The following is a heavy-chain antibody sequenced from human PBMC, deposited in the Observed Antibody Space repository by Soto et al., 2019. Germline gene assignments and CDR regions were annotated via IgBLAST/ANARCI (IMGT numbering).Heavy chain of an antibody. D-gene: IGHD2-8*01. J-gene: IGHJ4*02. CDR3: ARVPTGKYGVWNY. Sequence: EEQLVESGGGLVQPGGSLRLSCAASGFTFSSYWMHWVRQAPGKGLVWVSRINPGGSITAYADSVKGRFTISRDNAKNTLYLQMNSLKGDDTVVYYCARVPTGKYGVWNYWGQGTLVTVSS. CDR1: GFTFSSYW. V-gene: IGHV3-74*01. CDR2: INPGGSIT.